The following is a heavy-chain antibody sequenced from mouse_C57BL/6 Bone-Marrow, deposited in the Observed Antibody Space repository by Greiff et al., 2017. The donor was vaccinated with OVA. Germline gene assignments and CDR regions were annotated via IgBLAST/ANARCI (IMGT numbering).Heavy chain of an antibody. CDR3: ERCWYYGSSYYDMDY. Sequence: QVQLKQSGPELVKPGASVKISCKASGYAFSSSWMNWVKQRPGKGLEWIGRIYPGDGDTNYNGKFKGKARLTADKSSSTAFMQLRRLASGDAAVDFYERCWYYGSSYYDMDYWGQGTSVTVSS. CDR2: IYPGDGDT. CDR1: GYAFSSSW. D-gene: IGHD1-1*01. J-gene: IGHJ4*01. V-gene: IGHV1-82*01.